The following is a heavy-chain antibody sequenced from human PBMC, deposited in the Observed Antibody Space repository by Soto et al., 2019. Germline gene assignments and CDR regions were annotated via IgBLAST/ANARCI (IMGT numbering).Heavy chain of an antibody. Sequence: ASVKVSCKASGYTFTSYGISWVRQAPGQGLEWMAWVNPYNGNTKYAEKFLGRVTVTTDTSTATAYMEVRSLTSDDTAVFYCARVGVGLAAPRVWPYWGQGTPVTVSS. CDR2: VNPYNGNT. CDR1: GYTFTSYG. J-gene: IGHJ4*02. CDR3: ARVGVGLAAPRVWPY. D-gene: IGHD6-13*01. V-gene: IGHV1-18*01.